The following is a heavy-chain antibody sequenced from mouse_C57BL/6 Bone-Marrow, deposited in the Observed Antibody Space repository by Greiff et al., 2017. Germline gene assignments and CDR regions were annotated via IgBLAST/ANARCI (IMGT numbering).Heavy chain of an antibody. V-gene: IGHV1-66*01. CDR3: ARLGYRGWFAY. CDR2: IYPGSGNT. D-gene: IGHD2-14*01. CDR1: GYSFTSYY. Sequence: VKLQESGPELVKPGASVKISCKASGYSFTSYYIHWVKQRPGQGLEWIGWIYPGSGNTKYNEKFKGKATLTADTSSSTAYMQLSSLTSEDSAVYYCARLGYRGWFAYWGQGTLVTVSA. J-gene: IGHJ3*01.